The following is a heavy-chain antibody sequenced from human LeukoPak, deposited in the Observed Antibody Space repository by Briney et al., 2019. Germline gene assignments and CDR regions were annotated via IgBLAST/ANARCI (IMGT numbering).Heavy chain of an antibody. CDR3: AREAVTRDYFDY. J-gene: IGHJ4*02. CDR2: IYSGGST. V-gene: IGHV3-53*01. Sequence: PGGSLRLSCAASGFTVSSNYMNWVRQAPGKGLEWVSVIYSGGSTYYADSVKGRFTISRDNSKKTLFLQMNSLRAEDTAVYYCAREAVTRDYFDYWGQGTLVTVSS. D-gene: IGHD4-17*01. CDR1: GFTVSSNY.